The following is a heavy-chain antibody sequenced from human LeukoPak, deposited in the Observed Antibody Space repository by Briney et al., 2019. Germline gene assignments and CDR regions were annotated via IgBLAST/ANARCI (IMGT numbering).Heavy chain of an antibody. V-gene: IGHV3-48*01. D-gene: IGHD3-10*01. Sequence: GGSLRLSCAASGFTFSSYSMNWVRQAPGKGLEWVPYISSSSSTIYYADSVKGRFTISRDNAKNSLYLQMNSLRAEDTAVYYCARGRLLWFGELNAGLDYWGQGTLVTVSS. CDR3: ARGRLLWFGELNAGLDY. CDR2: ISSSSSTI. J-gene: IGHJ4*02. CDR1: GFTFSSYS.